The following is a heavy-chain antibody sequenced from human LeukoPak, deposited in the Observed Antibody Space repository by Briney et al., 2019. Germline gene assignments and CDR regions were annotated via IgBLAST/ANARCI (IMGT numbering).Heavy chain of an antibody. Sequence: GGSLRLSCAASGFTFSSYWMSWVRQAPGKGLEWVANIKKDGSEKYYVDSVKGRFTISRDNSKNTLYLQMNSLRAEDTAVYYCAKEVLAAAGGRYFDYWGQGTLVTVSS. CDR3: AKEVLAAAGGRYFDY. CDR1: GFTFSSYW. D-gene: IGHD6-13*01. V-gene: IGHV3-7*01. J-gene: IGHJ4*02. CDR2: IKKDGSEK.